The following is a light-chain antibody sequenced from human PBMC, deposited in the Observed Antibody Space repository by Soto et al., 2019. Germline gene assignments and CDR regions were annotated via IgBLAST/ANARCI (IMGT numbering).Light chain of an antibody. CDR1: QSISSW. CDR3: QQYNSYSCT. J-gene: IGKJ1*01. CDR2: DAS. Sequence: DIQMTQSPSTLSASVGDRVTITCRASQSISSWLAWYQQKPGKAPKLLIYDASSLESGVPSRFSGSGSGTEFTLTISTLQPDDFATYYCQQYNSYSCTFGQGTKVKIK. V-gene: IGKV1-5*01.